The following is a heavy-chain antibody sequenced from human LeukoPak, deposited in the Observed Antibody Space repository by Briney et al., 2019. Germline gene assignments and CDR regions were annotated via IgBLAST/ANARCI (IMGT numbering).Heavy chain of an antibody. V-gene: IGHV4-34*01. CDR1: GGSFSGFY. CDR3: ARDLAVAASGY. CDR2: INHSGST. D-gene: IGHD6-25*01. J-gene: IGHJ4*02. Sequence: LETLSLTCAVYGGSFSGFYWSWIRQPPGKGLEWIGEINHSGSTNYNPSLKSRVTISVDTSKNQFSLKLSSVTAADTAVYYCARDLAVAASGYWGQGTLVTVSS.